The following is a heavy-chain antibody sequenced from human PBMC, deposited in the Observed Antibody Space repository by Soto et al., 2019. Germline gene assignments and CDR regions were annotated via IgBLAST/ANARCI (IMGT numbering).Heavy chain of an antibody. J-gene: IGHJ4*02. D-gene: IGHD6-19*01. CDR1: GFTFSDYY. V-gene: IGHV3-11*06. CDR3: AKPPGGAVAGYFDY. Sequence: PGGSLRLSCAASGFTFSDYYMSWIRQAPGKGLEWVSYISSSSSYTNYADSVKGRFTISRDNSKNTLYLQMNSLRAEDTAVYYWAKPPGGAVAGYFDYWGQGTLVPVSP. CDR2: ISSSSSYT.